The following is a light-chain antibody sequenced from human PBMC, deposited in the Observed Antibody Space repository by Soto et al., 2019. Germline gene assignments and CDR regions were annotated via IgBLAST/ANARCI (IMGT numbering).Light chain of an antibody. CDR3: QQYNNWPFT. CDR1: QSVSSN. J-gene: IGKJ3*01. V-gene: IGKV3-15*01. Sequence: EVVMTQSPATLSVSPGGRATLSCRASQSVSSNLAWYQQKPGQAPRLFIYDASTRATSVPARISGSGSGTEFTLTISSLQSEDFAVYYCQQYNNWPFTFGPGTKVDIK. CDR2: DAS.